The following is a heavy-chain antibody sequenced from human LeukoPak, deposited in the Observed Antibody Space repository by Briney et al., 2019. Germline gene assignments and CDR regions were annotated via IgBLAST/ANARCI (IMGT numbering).Heavy chain of an antibody. V-gene: IGHV4-34*01. J-gene: IGHJ4*02. CDR1: GGSFSGYY. Sequence: SETLSLTCAVYGGSFSGYYWSWIRQPPGKGLEWIGEINHSGSTNYNPSLKSRVTISVDTSKNQFSLKLSSVTAADTAVYYCASGGAMTTVTTGDFDYWGQGTLVTVSS. CDR3: ASGGAMTTVTTGDFDY. CDR2: INHSGST. D-gene: IGHD4-17*01.